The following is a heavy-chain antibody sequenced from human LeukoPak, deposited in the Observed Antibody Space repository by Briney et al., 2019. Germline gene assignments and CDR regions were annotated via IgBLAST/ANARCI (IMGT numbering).Heavy chain of an antibody. Sequence: GASVKVSCKASGYTFTSYAISWVRQAPGQGLECMGWIGAYNGNTYYAQNFQGRVTMTADTSTSTAYMELRSLRSDDTAVYYCARVSYNWLDPWGQGTLLTVSP. V-gene: IGHV1-18*01. J-gene: IGHJ5*02. CDR2: IGAYNGNT. CDR3: ARVSYNWLDP. CDR1: GYTFTSYA. D-gene: IGHD6-6*01.